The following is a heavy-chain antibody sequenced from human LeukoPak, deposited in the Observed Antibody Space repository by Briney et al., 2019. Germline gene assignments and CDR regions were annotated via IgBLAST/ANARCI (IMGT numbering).Heavy chain of an antibody. CDR2: IRSKAYGGTT. V-gene: IGHV3-49*03. J-gene: IGHJ4*02. D-gene: IGHD2-15*01. CDR3: TRDCSGGSCLFSFDY. CDR1: GFTFGDYA. Sequence: GGSLRLSCTASGFTFGDYAMSWFRQAPGKGLEWVGFIRSKAYGGTTEYAASVKGRFTISRDDSKSIAYLQMNSLKTEDTAVYYCTRDCSGGSCLFSFDYWGQGTLVTVSS.